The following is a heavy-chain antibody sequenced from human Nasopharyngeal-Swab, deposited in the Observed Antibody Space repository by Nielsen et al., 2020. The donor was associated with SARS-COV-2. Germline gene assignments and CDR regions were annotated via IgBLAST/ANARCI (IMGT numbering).Heavy chain of an antibody. CDR3: ARATSGGYYPFDY. V-gene: IGHV4-59*01. J-gene: IGHJ4*02. CDR2: IYYSGST. CDR1: GGSISSYY. D-gene: IGHD1-26*01. Sequence: SETLSLTCTVSGGSISSYYWSWIRQPPGKGLEWIGYIYYSGSTNYNPSLKSRVTISVDTSKNQFSLKLSSVTAADTAVYYCARATSGGYYPFDYWGQGTLVTVSS.